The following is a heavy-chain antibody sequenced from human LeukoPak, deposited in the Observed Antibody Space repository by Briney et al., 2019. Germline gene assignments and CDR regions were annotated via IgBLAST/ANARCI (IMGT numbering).Heavy chain of an antibody. V-gene: IGHV1-8*02. CDR2: INPNSGNT. D-gene: IGHD2-21*02. CDR3: ARGLAYCGGDCYSDY. CDR1: GYTFTNYA. J-gene: IGHJ4*02. Sequence: ASVKVSCKASGYTFTNYAIHWVRQAPGQRLEWMGWINPNSGNTGYAQKFQGRVTMTRNTSISTAYMELSSLRSEDTAVYYCARGLAYCGGDCYSDYWGQGTLVTVSS.